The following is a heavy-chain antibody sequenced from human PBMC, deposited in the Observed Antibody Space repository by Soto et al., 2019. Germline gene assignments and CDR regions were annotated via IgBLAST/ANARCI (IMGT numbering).Heavy chain of an antibody. CDR3: ARAATGYSFHGYYGMDV. CDR2: IYYSGST. D-gene: IGHD3-9*01. J-gene: IGHJ6*02. CDR1: GGSIRSYY. Sequence: LSLTCTVSGGSIRSYYWSWIRQPPGKGLEWIGYIYYSGSTNYNPSLKSRVTISVDTSKNQFSLKLSSVTAADTAVYYCARAATGYSFHGYYGMDVWGQGTMVTVYS. V-gene: IGHV4-59*01.